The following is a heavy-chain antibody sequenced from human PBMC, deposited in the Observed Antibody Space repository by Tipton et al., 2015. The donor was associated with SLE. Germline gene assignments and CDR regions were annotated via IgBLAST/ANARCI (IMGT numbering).Heavy chain of an antibody. Sequence: TLSLTCTVSGGSITSKNYFWNWIRQPAGKTLEWIGRIYAWGYTDYNPSLKSRVTISVDTSKNQFSLKLSSVTAADTAVYYCARDRGRDYSMDVWGRGTTVIVSS. CDR2: IYAWGYT. D-gene: IGHD6-25*01. J-gene: IGHJ6*02. V-gene: IGHV4-61*02. CDR3: ARDRGRDYSMDV. CDR1: GGSITSKNYF.